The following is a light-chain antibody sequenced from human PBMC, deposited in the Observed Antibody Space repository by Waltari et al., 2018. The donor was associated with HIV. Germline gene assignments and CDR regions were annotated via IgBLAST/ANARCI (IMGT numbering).Light chain of an antibody. CDR2: KAS. CDR1: QSVTW. CDR3: KQYQSLYT. V-gene: IGKV1-5*03. J-gene: IGKJ2*01. Sequence: IQMTQSQSTLSASVGDRVTLTCRASQSVTWVAWYQQKPGKAPDLLIYKASVLHRGVSSRVSASGSGTEFTLAISSLQPDDFATYYCKQYQSLYTFGPGTKLEI.